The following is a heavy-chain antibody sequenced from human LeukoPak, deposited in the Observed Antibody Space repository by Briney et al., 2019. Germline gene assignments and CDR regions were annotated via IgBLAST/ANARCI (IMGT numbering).Heavy chain of an antibody. D-gene: IGHD3-9*01. CDR1: GFTFTTYS. Sequence: PGGSLRLSCAASGFTFTTYSMTWVRQAPGKGLEWVSIISSGSSAIFSADALKGRFTISRDDAKNLLYLDMNSLRAEDTAVYYCATDDILTGSHAFNIWGQGTMVTVSS. CDR3: ATDDILTGSHAFNI. CDR2: ISSGSSAI. V-gene: IGHV3-21*04. J-gene: IGHJ3*02.